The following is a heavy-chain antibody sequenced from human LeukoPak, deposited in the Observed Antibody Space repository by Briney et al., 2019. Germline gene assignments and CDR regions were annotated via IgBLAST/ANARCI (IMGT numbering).Heavy chain of an antibody. Sequence: PGGSLRLSCAASGFTFSSYWMSWVRQAPGKGLEWVANIKQDGSEKYYVDSVKGRFTISRDNAKNSLYLQMNSLRAEDTAVYYCARDQQWLVHYYYYYYMDVWGKGTTVTVSS. CDR3: ARDQQWLVHYYYYYYMDV. CDR2: IKQDGSEK. D-gene: IGHD6-19*01. V-gene: IGHV3-7*01. CDR1: GFTFSSYW. J-gene: IGHJ6*03.